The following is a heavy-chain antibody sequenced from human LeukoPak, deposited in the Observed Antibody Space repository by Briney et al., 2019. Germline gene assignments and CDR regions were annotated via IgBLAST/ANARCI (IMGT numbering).Heavy chain of an antibody. Sequence: GGSLRLSCAASGFTFSSYSMSWVRQAPGKGLEWVSSISSSSSYIYYADSVKGRFTISRDNAKNSLYLQMNSLRAEDTTVYYCARTDCSGGSCYSPYYYYYYGMDVWGQGTTVTVSS. J-gene: IGHJ6*02. V-gene: IGHV3-21*01. CDR2: ISSSSSYI. CDR3: ARTDCSGGSCYSPYYYYYYGMDV. CDR1: GFTFSSYS. D-gene: IGHD2-15*01.